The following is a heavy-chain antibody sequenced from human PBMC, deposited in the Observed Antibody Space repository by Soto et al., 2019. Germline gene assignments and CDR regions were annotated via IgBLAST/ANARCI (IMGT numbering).Heavy chain of an antibody. CDR2: ISAYNGNT. CDR3: ARVRAPHYYMDV. V-gene: IGHV1-18*01. CDR1: GYTFTSYG. J-gene: IGHJ6*03. Sequence: ASVKVSCKASGYTFTSYGISWVXQAPGQGLEWMGWISAYNGNTNYAQKLQGRVTMTTDTSTSTAYMELRSLRSDDTAVYYCARVRAPHYYMDVWGKGTTVTVSS.